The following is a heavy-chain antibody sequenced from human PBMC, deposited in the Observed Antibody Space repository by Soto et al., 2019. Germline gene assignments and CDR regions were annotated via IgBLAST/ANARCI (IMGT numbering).Heavy chain of an antibody. CDR1: GYTFTIYD. Sequence: ASVKVSCKASGYTFTIYDINWVRQATGQGLEWMGWMNPNSGNTGYPQKFQGRVTMTRNTSISTAYMELSGLRSEDTAMYYCTMTTVTYPDYFDFWGQGALVTVSS. CDR3: TMTTVTYPDYFDF. V-gene: IGHV1-8*01. J-gene: IGHJ4*02. D-gene: IGHD4-17*01. CDR2: MNPNSGNT.